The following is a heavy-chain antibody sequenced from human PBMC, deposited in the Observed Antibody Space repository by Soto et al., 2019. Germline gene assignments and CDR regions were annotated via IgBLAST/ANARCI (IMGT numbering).Heavy chain of an antibody. CDR1: GFTFSSYW. D-gene: IGHD6-19*01. Sequence: DVQLVESGGGLVQPGGSLRLSCAASGFTFSSYWMSWVRQAPGKGLEWLANIKQDGREKVYVDSVEGRFTISRDNAKNSLYLQMNSLRAEDTAVYYCARGGYSSCWYGCEFFQHWGQGTLVTVSS. V-gene: IGHV3-7*01. CDR3: ARGGYSSCWYGCEFFQH. CDR2: IKQDGREK. J-gene: IGHJ1*01.